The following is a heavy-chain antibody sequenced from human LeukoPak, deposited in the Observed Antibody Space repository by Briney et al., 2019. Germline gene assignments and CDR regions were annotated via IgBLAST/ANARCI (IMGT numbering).Heavy chain of an antibody. D-gene: IGHD3-22*01. J-gene: IGHJ4*02. CDR1: GFTFNTYT. V-gene: IGHV3-21*01. CDR2: ISASSSYL. CDR3: ARVYTMIVVVDY. Sequence: PGGSLRLSCAASGFTFNTYTMNWVRQAPGKGLEWVSSISASSSYLYYADSVKCRFTISRDNAKNSLYLQMNSLRAEDTAVYYCARVYTMIVVVDYWGQGTLVTVSS.